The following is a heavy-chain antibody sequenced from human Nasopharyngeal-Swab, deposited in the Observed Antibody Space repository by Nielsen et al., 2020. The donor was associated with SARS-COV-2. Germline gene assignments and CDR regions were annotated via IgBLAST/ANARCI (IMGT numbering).Heavy chain of an antibody. CDR3: AAGGDSSSSTFDY. D-gene: IGHD6-6*01. Sequence: GESLKISCAASGFTFSSYGMHWVRQAPGKGLEWVAVIWYDGSNKYYADPVKGRFTISRDNSKNTLYLQMNSLRAEDTAVYYCAAGGDSSSSTFDYWGQGTLVTVSS. J-gene: IGHJ4*02. CDR2: IWYDGSNK. V-gene: IGHV3-33*01. CDR1: GFTFSSYG.